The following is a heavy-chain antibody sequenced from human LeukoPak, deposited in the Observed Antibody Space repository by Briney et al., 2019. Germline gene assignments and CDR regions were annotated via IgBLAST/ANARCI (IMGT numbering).Heavy chain of an antibody. CDR2: IYYSGST. D-gene: IGHD4-23*01. V-gene: IGHV4-61*01. J-gene: IGHJ4*02. CDR3: ARDDGLWYGGLDY. CDR1: GGSVSSGSYY. Sequence: PSETLSLTCTVSGGSVSSGSYYWSWIRQPPGKGLEWIGYIYYSGSTNYNPSLKSRVTISVDTSKNQFSLKLSSVTAADTAVYYCARDDGLWYGGLDYWGQGTLVTVSS.